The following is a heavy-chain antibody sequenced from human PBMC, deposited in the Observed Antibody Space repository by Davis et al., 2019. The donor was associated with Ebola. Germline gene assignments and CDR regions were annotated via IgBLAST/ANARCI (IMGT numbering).Heavy chain of an antibody. V-gene: IGHV4-4*07. CDR3: ARELITIFGVVMEGFDL. J-gene: IGHJ2*01. CDR2: IYTSGST. Sequence: PSETLSLTCTVSGGSISSYYWSWIRQPAGKGLEWIGRIYTSGSTNYNPSLKSRVTMSVDTSKNQFSLKLSSVTAADTAVYYCARELITIFGVVMEGFDLWGRGTLVTVSS. D-gene: IGHD3-3*01. CDR1: GGSISSYY.